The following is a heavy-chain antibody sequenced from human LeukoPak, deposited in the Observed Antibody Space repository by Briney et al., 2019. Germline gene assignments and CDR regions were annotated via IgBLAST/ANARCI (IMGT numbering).Heavy chain of an antibody. V-gene: IGHV3-30*02. Sequence: GGSLRLSCAASGFTFSSYGMHWVRQAPGKGLEWVTFIRYDGSNKYYTDSVKGRFTISRDNSKNTLYLQMNSLRAEDTAVYYCARTIFGVVIYFDYWGQGTLVTVSS. CDR1: GFTFSSYG. J-gene: IGHJ4*02. CDR3: ARTIFGVVIYFDY. D-gene: IGHD3-3*01. CDR2: IRYDGSNK.